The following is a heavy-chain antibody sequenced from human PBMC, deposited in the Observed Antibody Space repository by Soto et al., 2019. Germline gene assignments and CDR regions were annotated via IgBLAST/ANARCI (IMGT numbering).Heavy chain of an antibody. CDR2: IYQSGST. Sequence: QVHLQESGPGLVKPSGTLSLTCAVSSGSLSSSLWWSWVRQPPGKGLEWIGEIYQSGSTNYNTSLESRVTISVDKSKNQFSLKVSSVTAADTALYYCAGRTTWSGEPFWGQGTLVTVSS. CDR3: AGRTTWSGEPF. CDR1: SGSLSSSLW. V-gene: IGHV4-4*02. J-gene: IGHJ4*02. D-gene: IGHD2-2*01.